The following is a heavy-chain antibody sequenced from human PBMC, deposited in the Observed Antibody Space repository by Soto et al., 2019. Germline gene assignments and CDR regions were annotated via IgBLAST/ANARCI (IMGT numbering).Heavy chain of an antibody. J-gene: IGHJ5*02. V-gene: IGHV1-69*01. Sequence: QVQLVQSGAEVKKPGSSVKVSCKASGGTFSSYAISWVRQAPGQGLEWMGGIIPIFGTANYAQKCQGRVTITADESTSTAYMELSSLRSEDTAVYYCARISPPADILTGYQVDWFAPWGQGTLVTVSS. D-gene: IGHD3-9*01. CDR2: IIPIFGTA. CDR3: ARISPPADILTGYQVDWFAP. CDR1: GGTFSSYA.